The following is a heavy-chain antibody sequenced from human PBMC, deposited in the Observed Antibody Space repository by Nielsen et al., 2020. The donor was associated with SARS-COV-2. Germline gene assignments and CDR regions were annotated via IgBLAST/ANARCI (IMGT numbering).Heavy chain of an antibody. Sequence: GESLKISCAASGFTFSSYAMHWVRQAPGKGLEWVAVISYDGSNKYYADSVKGRFTISRDNSKNTLYLQMNSLRAEDTAVYYCARPHSGSYYAQFDYWGQGTLVTVSS. CDR1: GFTFSSYA. CDR2: ISYDGSNK. J-gene: IGHJ4*02. V-gene: IGHV3-30-3*01. D-gene: IGHD1-26*01. CDR3: ARPHSGSYYAQFDY.